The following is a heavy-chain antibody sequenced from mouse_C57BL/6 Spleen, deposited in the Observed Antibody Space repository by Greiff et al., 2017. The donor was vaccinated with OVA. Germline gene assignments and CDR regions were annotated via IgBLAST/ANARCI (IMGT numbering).Heavy chain of an antibody. CDR3: ARSGITTVVAKWYFDV. CDR1: GYTFTSYW. V-gene: IGHV1-61*01. CDR2: IYPSDSET. Sequence: QVQLQQPGAELVRPGSSVKLSCKASGYTFTSYWMDWVKQRPGQGLEWIGNIYPSDSETHYNQKFKDKATLTVDKSSSTAYMQLSSLTSEDSAVYYCARSGITTVVAKWYFDVWGTVTTVTVSS. D-gene: IGHD1-1*01. J-gene: IGHJ1*03.